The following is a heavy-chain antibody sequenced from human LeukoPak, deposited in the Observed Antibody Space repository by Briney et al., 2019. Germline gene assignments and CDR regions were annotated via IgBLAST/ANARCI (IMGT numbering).Heavy chain of an antibody. CDR2: IWYDGSNK. CDR3: ARDAVETAMVTGWYFEL. Sequence: GGSLRLSCAASGFTFSSYGMHWVRQAPGKGLEWVAVIWYDGSNKYYADSVKGRFTISRDNSKNTLYLQMNSLRAEDTAVYYWARDAVETAMVTGWYFELWGRGTLVTVSS. J-gene: IGHJ2*01. V-gene: IGHV3-33*01. D-gene: IGHD5-18*01. CDR1: GFTFSSYG.